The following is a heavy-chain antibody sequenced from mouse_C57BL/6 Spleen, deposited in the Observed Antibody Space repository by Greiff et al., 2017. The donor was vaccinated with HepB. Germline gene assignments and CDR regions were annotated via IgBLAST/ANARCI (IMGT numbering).Heavy chain of an antibody. D-gene: IGHD1-1*01. CDR3: AITTVVATDAY. Sequence: VQLQQSGPELVKPGASVKISCKASGYSFTGYYMNWVKQSPEKSLEWIGEINPSTGGTTYNQKFKAKATLTVDKSSSTAYMQLKSLTSEDSAVYYCAITTVVATDAYGGQGTLVTVS. V-gene: IGHV1-42*01. CDR1: GYSFTGYY. CDR2: INPSTGGT. J-gene: IGHJ3*01.